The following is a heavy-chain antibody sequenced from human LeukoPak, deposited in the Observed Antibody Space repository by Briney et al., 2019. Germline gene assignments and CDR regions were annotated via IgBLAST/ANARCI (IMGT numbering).Heavy chain of an antibody. V-gene: IGHV3-9*03. CDR1: GFPFSSYS. CDR2: LTWSGGLI. J-gene: IGHJ3*02. D-gene: IGHD3-16*01. CDR3: VKDSEESTSLDAAFDM. Sequence: SLRLSCGALGFPFSSYSLNWVRQAPGEGVEWGSGLTWSGGLIGHADAVRGRFSLSRDNARNSLYLEMNSLKTEDMALYYCVKDSEESTSLDAAFDMWGQGTMVTVSS.